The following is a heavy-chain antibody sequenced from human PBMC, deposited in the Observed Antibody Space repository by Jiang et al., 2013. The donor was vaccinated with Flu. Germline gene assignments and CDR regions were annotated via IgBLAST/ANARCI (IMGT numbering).Heavy chain of an antibody. CDR1: GFSLSNARMG. V-gene: IGHV2-26*01. D-gene: IGHD3-10*01. Sequence: KPTQTLTLTCTVSGFSLSNARMGVSWIRQPPGKALEWLAHIFSNDEKSYSTSLKSRLTISKDTSKSQVVLTMTNMDPVDTATYYCARILRGLDYYGSGSYYLRGNAFDIWGQGTMVTVSS. CDR2: IFSNDEK. J-gene: IGHJ3*02. CDR3: ARILRGLDYYGSGSYYLRGNAFDI.